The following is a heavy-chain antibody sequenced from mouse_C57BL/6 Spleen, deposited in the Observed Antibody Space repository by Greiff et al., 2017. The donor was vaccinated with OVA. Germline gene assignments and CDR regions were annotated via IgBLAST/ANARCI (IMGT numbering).Heavy chain of an antibody. CDR1: GFTFSSYG. J-gene: IGHJ4*01. CDR3: AREGSPYAMDY. D-gene: IGHD1-1*01. CDR2: ISSGGSDT. V-gene: IGHV5-6*01. Sequence: EVQVVESGGDLVKPGGSLKLSCAASGFTFSSYGMSWVRQTPDKRLEWVATISSGGSDTYYPDSVKGRFTISRDNAKNTLYLQMSSLKSEDTAMYYCAREGSPYAMDYWGQGTSVTVSS.